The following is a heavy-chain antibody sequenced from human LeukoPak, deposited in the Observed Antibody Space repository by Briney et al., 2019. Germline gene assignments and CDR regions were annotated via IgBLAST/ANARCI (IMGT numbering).Heavy chain of an antibody. D-gene: IGHD3-22*01. J-gene: IGHJ4*02. CDR1: GYTFTSYD. CDR3: ARAHYDSSGYPRYYFDY. Sequence: ASVKVSCKASGYTFTSYDTNWVRQATGQGLEWMGWMNPNTGNTGYAQKFQGRVTMTRDTSISTAYMELSRLRSDDTAVYYCARAHYDSSGYPRYYFDYWGQGTLVTVSS. CDR2: MNPNTGNT. V-gene: IGHV1-8*01.